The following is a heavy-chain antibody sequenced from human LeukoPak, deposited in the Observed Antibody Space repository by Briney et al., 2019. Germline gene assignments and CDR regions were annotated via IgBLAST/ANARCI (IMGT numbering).Heavy chain of an antibody. D-gene: IGHD3-22*01. CDR3: ASFGSLDSSGTFDY. CDR2: ISSSSSYI. Sequence: GGSLRLSCAASGFTFSSYSMNWVRQAPGKGLEWVSSISSSSSYIYYADSVKGRFTISRDNAKNSLYLQMNSLRAEDTAVYYCASFGSLDSSGTFDYWGQGTLVTVSS. V-gene: IGHV3-21*01. CDR1: GFTFSSYS. J-gene: IGHJ4*02.